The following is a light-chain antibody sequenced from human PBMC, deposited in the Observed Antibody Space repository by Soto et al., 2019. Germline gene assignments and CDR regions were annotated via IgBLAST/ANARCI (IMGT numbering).Light chain of an antibody. CDR1: QGISSY. V-gene: IGKV1-9*01. CDR2: DAS. Sequence: DIQMTQPPYTLSASVGDRVTITCRASQGISSYLGWYQQKPGKAPNLLIYDASTLERGVPSRFRGTGSGTELTITISSLKAEDCETDVCQQVKDYPITFGQGTRLEIK. J-gene: IGKJ5*01. CDR3: QQVKDYPIT.